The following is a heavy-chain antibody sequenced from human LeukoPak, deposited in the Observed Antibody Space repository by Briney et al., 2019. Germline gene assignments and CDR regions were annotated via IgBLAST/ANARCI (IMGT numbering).Heavy chain of an antibody. D-gene: IGHD6-13*01. CDR2: IIPIFGTA. CDR1: GGTFSSYA. V-gene: IGHV1-69*06. J-gene: IGHJ1*01. CDR3: ARSSLRIAAAGHEYFQH. Sequence: VASVKVSCKASGGTFSSYAISWVRQAPGRGLEWMGGIIPIFGTANYAQKFQGRVTITADKSTSTAYMELSSLRSEDTAVYYCARSSLRIAAAGHEYFQHWGQGTLVAVSS.